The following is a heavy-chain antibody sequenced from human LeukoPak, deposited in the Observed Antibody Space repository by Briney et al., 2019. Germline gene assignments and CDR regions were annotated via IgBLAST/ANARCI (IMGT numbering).Heavy chain of an antibody. Sequence: GASVKVSCKASGYTFTSYDINWVRQATGQGLEWMGWMNPNSGNTGYAQKFQGRVTMTRNTSISTAYMELSSLRSEDTAVYYCARGRRFTMVRGVIITSYYFDYWGQGTLVTVSS. J-gene: IGHJ4*02. D-gene: IGHD3-10*01. CDR1: GYTFTSYD. V-gene: IGHV1-8*01. CDR3: ARGRRFTMVRGVIITSYYFDY. CDR2: MNPNSGNT.